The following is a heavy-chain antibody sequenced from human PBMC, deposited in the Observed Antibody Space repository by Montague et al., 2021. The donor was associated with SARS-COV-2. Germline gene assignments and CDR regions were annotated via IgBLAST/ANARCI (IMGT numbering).Heavy chain of an antibody. D-gene: IGHD3-10*01. J-gene: IGHJ3*02. Sequence: SETLSLTCSVSGASINNSRYYWGWIRQPPGKGLEWIGTIYYSGSAYYNPSLESRVTISVDTSKDQFSLKLNSVTATDTAVYYCARLESTRGVIIRGAFHIWGQGTKVTVSS. CDR2: IYYSGSA. CDR1: GASINNSRYY. CDR3: ARLESTRGVIIRGAFHI. V-gene: IGHV4-39*01.